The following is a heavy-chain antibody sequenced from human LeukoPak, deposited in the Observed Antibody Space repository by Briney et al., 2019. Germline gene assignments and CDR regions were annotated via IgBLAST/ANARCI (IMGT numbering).Heavy chain of an antibody. V-gene: IGHV3-33*06. CDR2: IWYDGSNK. CDR1: GFAFSNHG. J-gene: IGHJ6*03. Sequence: GGSLRLSCTASGFAFSNHGMHWVRQAPAKGLEWVALIWYDGSNKYYTESVRGRFTISRDNSENTLYLQMSSLRAEDTALYYCAKTFGSRTRDYFHMDVWGKGTTVTVSS. CDR3: AKTFGSRTRDYFHMDV. D-gene: IGHD1-14*01.